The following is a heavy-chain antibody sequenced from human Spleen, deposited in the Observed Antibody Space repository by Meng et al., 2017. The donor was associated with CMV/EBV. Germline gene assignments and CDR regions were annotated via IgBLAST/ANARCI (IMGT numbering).Heavy chain of an antibody. J-gene: IGHJ5*02. CDR3: ARCMIGPSNGFDP. CDR2: SHHSGTT. D-gene: IGHD2-21*01. CDR1: GGAISSGGCY. Sequence: LSGGAISSGGCYWRCFRQHPGEGPEWIRYSHHSGTTYYYPSLRGRLTLSVVTSKNQLSLKVTPVTAADTTVYYCARCMIGPSNGFDPWGQGTLVTVSS. V-gene: IGHV4-31*02.